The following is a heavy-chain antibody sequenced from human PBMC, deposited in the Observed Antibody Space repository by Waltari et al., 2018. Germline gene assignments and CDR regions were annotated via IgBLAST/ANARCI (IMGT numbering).Heavy chain of an antibody. D-gene: IGHD6-13*01. Sequence: EVQLVESGGGLVQPGRSLRLSCAASGFTFDDYAMHWVRHAPGKGLEWVSGISWNSGSIGYADSVKGRFTISRDNAKNSLYLQMNSLRAEDTALYYCAKGTRGIAAAYNWFDPWGQGTLVTVSS. CDR1: GFTFDDYA. J-gene: IGHJ5*02. V-gene: IGHV3-9*01. CDR2: ISWNSGSI. CDR3: AKGTRGIAAAYNWFDP.